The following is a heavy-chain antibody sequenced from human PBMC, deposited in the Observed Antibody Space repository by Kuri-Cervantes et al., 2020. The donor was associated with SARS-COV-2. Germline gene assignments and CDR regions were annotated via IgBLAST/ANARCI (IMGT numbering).Heavy chain of an antibody. Sequence: ESLKISCTVSGGSISSYYWSGIRQPPGKGLEWIGYISYSGNTNYNPALKSRVTISVDTSKYQFSLRLSSVTAADTAVDYCTRGGYTSALSRQNWFDPWGQGTLVTVSS. CDR1: GGSISSYY. D-gene: IGHD6-19*01. V-gene: IGHV4-59*01. CDR3: TRGGYTSALSRQNWFDP. J-gene: IGHJ5*02. CDR2: ISYSGNT.